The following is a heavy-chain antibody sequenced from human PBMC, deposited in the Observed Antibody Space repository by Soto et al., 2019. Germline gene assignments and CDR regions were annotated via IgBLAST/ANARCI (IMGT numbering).Heavy chain of an antibody. Sequence: GGSLRLSCAASGFTFSSYWMHWVRQAPGKGLVWVSYIGNDGSATTYADSVTGRFTISRDNAKNTLYLQMDSLRAEDTAVYYRTRDSWGMLNGGQGTLVEVSS. J-gene: IGHJ1*01. V-gene: IGHV3-74*01. CDR3: TRDSWGMLN. D-gene: IGHD2-8*02. CDR2: IGNDGSAT. CDR1: GFTFSSYW.